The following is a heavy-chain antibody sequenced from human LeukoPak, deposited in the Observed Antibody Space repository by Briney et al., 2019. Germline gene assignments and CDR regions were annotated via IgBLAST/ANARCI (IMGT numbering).Heavy chain of an antibody. J-gene: IGHJ4*02. CDR3: ARDIGGSYTAIDY. CDR1: GFTFSSYS. D-gene: IGHD1-26*01. CDR2: ISSSSAHI. V-gene: IGHV3-21*01. Sequence: GGSLRLSCAASGFTFSSYSMNWVRQAPGKGLEWVTFISSSSAHINYADSVKGRFTISRDNPRNSLYLQMNSLRAEDTAVYYCARDIGGSYTAIDYWGQGTLVTVSS.